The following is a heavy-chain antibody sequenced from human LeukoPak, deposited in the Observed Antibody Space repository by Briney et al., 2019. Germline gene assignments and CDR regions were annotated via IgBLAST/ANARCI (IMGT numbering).Heavy chain of an antibody. CDR2: IYHSGST. Sequence: SETLSLTCTVSGGSISSGGYYWSWIRQPPGKGLEWIGYIYHSGSTYYNPSLKSRVTISVDRSKNQFSLKLSSVTAADTAVYYCERDWGVHGYSRRAFDIWGQGTMVTVSS. V-gene: IGHV4-30-2*01. D-gene: IGHD5-18*01. J-gene: IGHJ3*02. CDR3: ERDWGVHGYSRRAFDI. CDR1: GGSISSGGYY.